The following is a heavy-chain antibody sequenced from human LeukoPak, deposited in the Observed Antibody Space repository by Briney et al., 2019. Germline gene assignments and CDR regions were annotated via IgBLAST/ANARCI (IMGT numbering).Heavy chain of an antibody. CDR3: AKTPKRLEPRYPLDY. J-gene: IGHJ4*02. CDR2: IYSGGST. D-gene: IGHD2-2*02. Sequence: GGSLRLSCAASGFTVSSNYRSWVRQAPGKGLEWVSVIYSGGSTYYADSVKGRFTISRDNSKNTLYLQMNSLRAEDTAVYYCAKTPKRLEPRYPLDYWGQGTLVTVSS. V-gene: IGHV3-53*05. CDR1: GFTVSSNY.